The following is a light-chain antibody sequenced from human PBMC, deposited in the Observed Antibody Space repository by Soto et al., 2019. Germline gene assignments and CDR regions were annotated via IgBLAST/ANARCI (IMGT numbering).Light chain of an antibody. CDR3: QQYHSYPLT. CDR2: DAS. J-gene: IGKJ5*01. Sequence: DIQMTQSPSTLSASVGDRVTITCRASQSISSWLAWYQQKPGKAPKFLIYDASSLESGVPSRFSGSGSGTEFTLTISSLQPEDFATYYCQQYHSYPLTLGQGTRLEIK. CDR1: QSISSW. V-gene: IGKV1-5*01.